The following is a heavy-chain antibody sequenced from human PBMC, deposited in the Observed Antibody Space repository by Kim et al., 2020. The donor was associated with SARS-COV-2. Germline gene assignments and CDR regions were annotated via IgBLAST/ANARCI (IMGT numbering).Heavy chain of an antibody. D-gene: IGHD5-18*01. V-gene: IGHV1-18*01. CDR3: ARSGGYSYGMIDY. J-gene: IGHJ4*02. Sequence: YAQKLQGRVTMTTDTSTSTAYMGRRSLRSDDTAVYYCARSGGYSYGMIDYWGQGTLVTVSS.